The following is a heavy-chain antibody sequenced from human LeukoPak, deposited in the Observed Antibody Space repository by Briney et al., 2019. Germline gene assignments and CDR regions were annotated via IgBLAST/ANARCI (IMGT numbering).Heavy chain of an antibody. CDR1: GFTFSSYA. J-gene: IGHJ4*02. Sequence: GGSLRLSCAASGFTFSSYAMHWVRQAPGKGLEWMGGFDPEDGETIYAQKFQGRVTMTEDTSTDTAYMELSSLRSEDTAVYYCATDLGGWLRTFDYWGQGTLVTVSS. D-gene: IGHD5-12*01. V-gene: IGHV1-24*01. CDR2: FDPEDGET. CDR3: ATDLGGWLRTFDY.